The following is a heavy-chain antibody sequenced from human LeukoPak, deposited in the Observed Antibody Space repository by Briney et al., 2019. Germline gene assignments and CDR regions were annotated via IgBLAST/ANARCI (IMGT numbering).Heavy chain of an antibody. CDR1: GFTFGSPW. CDR3: VKGLSAYYYYDMDV. V-gene: IGHV3-23*01. Sequence: GGSLRLSCAASGFTFGSPWMHWVRQAPGKGLEWVSTVSGSGSGKYYADSVKGRFTISRDNSKNTLYLQMNSLRAEDTAVYYCVKGLSAYYYYDMDVWGQGTTVTVSS. D-gene: IGHD2-2*01. CDR2: VSGSGSGK. J-gene: IGHJ6*02.